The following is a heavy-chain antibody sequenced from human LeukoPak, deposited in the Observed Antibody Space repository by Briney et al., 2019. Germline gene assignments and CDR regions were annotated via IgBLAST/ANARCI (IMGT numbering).Heavy chain of an antibody. Sequence: GGSLRLSCAASGFTFSSYGMHWVRQAPGKGLEWVAVIWYDGSNKYYADSVKGRFTISRDNSKNTLYLQMNSLRAEGTAVYYCARASRDYYGMDVWGQGTTVTVSS. CDR1: GFTFSSYG. CDR2: IWYDGSNK. CDR3: ARASRDYYGMDV. J-gene: IGHJ6*02. V-gene: IGHV3-33*01.